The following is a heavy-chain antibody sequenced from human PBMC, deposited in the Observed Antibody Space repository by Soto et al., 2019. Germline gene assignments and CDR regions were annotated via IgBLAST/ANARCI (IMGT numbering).Heavy chain of an antibody. CDR1: GYSFTSYG. CDR3: ARGRVGDTGDY. J-gene: IGHJ4*02. D-gene: IGHD1-26*01. CDR2: ISTYNDNT. Sequence: QGQLVQSGAEVKKPGASVKVSCKASGYSFTSYGISCVRQAPGQGLEWMGWISTYNDNTNYAQNLQGRVNMTTDTSTSTAYMWMRSLRSDDTVGYYCARGRVGDTGDYWGQGTLVTVS. V-gene: IGHV1-18*01.